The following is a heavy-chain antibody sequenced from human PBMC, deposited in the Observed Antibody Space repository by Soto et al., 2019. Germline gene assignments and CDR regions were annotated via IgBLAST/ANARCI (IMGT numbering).Heavy chain of an antibody. D-gene: IGHD3-22*01. J-gene: IGHJ4*02. Sequence: HPVGSLRLSCAASGFTFSSYGMHWVRQAPGKGLEWVAVISYDGSNKYYADSVKGRFTISRDNSKNTLYLQMNSLRAEDTAVYYCAKGGDNYYDSSGYDYFDYWGQGTLVTVSS. V-gene: IGHV3-30*18. CDR1: GFTFSSYG. CDR2: ISYDGSNK. CDR3: AKGGDNYYDSSGYDYFDY.